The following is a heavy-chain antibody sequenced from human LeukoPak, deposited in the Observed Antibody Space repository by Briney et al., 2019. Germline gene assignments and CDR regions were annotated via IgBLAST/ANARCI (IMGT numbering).Heavy chain of an antibody. Sequence: ASVKVSCKASGGTFSSYAISWVRQAPGQGLEWMGGIIPIFGTANYAQKFQGRVTITADESTSTAYMELSSLRTEDTAVYYCARERGRDAYYYDSSGYYYDAFDIWGQGTMVTVSS. D-gene: IGHD3-22*01. J-gene: IGHJ3*02. CDR3: ARERGRDAYYYDSSGYYYDAFDI. V-gene: IGHV1-69*13. CDR1: GGTFSSYA. CDR2: IIPIFGTA.